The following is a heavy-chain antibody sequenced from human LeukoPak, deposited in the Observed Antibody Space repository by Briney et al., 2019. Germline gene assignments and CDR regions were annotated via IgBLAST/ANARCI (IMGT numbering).Heavy chain of an antibody. J-gene: IGHJ2*01. CDR3: AKSSSPMVVVVISDSYFDL. CDR1: GFTFSSYE. CDR2: ISSSGSTI. D-gene: IGHD3-22*01. V-gene: IGHV3-48*03. Sequence: GGSLRLSCAASGFTFSSYEMNWVRQAPGKGLEWVSYISSSGSTIYYADSVKGRFTISRDNAKNSLYLQMNGLRLEDMALYYCAKSSSPMVVVVISDSYFDLWGRGTLVTVSS.